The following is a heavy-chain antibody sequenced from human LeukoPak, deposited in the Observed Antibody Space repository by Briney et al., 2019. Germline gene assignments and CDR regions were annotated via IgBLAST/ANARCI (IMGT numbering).Heavy chain of an antibody. D-gene: IGHD4-23*01. Sequence: LPGGSLRLPCAASGFTFSSYSMNWVRQAPGKGLEWVSYISSSTNTIYYADSVKGRFTISRDNAKNSLFLQMNSLRDEDTAVYYCARGGYGANDDAFDIWGQGTMVTVSS. CDR2: ISSSTNTI. CDR1: GFTFSSYS. CDR3: ARGGYGANDDAFDI. V-gene: IGHV3-48*02. J-gene: IGHJ3*02.